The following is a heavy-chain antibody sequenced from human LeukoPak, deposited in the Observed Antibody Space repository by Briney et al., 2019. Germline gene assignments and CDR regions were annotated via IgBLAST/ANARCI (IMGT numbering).Heavy chain of an antibody. Sequence: GGSLRLSCAASGFTFSSYAMHWVRQAPGKGLEYVSAISSNGGSTYYANSVKGRFTISRDNAKNTLYLQMNSLRAEDTAVYYCARDRQGLDYWGQGTLVTVSS. J-gene: IGHJ4*02. CDR2: ISSNGGST. CDR1: GFTFSSYA. V-gene: IGHV3-64*01. CDR3: ARDRQGLDY.